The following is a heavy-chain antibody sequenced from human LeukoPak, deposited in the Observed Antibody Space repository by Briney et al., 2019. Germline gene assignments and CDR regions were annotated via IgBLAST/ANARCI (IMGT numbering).Heavy chain of an antibody. V-gene: IGHV4-59*01. CDR3: ARDNWNYGSSMDV. CDR1: GGSIRSYY. CDR2: IYYSGST. D-gene: IGHD1-7*01. J-gene: IGHJ6*02. Sequence: SETLSLTCTVSGGSIRSYYWSWIRQPPEKGLEWIGYIYYSGSTNYNPSLKSRVTISVDTSKNQFSLKLSSVTAADTAVYYCARDNWNYGSSMDVWGQGTTVTVSS.